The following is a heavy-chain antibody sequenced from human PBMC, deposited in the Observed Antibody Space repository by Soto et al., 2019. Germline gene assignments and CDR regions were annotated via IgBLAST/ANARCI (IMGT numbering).Heavy chain of an antibody. CDR2: IYHRGRT. CDR3: ASLPAGDWNGEGYYYGMDV. Sequence: QVQLQESGPGLVKPSGTLSLTCAVSGGSISSSNWWSWVRQPPGKGLEWIGEIYHRGRTNYNPSLKSRVTISVDKSKNQFSLKLSSVTAADTAVYYCASLPAGDWNGEGYYYGMDVWGQGTTVTVSS. D-gene: IGHD1-1*01. CDR1: GGSISSSNW. J-gene: IGHJ6*02. V-gene: IGHV4-4*02.